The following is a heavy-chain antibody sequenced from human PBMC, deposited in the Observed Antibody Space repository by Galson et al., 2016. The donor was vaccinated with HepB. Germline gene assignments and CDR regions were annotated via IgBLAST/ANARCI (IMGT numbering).Heavy chain of an antibody. D-gene: IGHD6-13*01. CDR2: IYHSGST. J-gene: IGHJ4*02. V-gene: IGHV4-4*02. Sequence: SETLSLTCAVSGGSISSSNWWSWVRQPPGKGLEWIGEIYHSGSTNYNPSLESRVTISVDKSKNQFSLKLSSVTAADTAVYYCARAKQQLVNDYWGQGTLVTVSS. CDR1: GGSISSSNW. CDR3: ARAKQQLVNDY.